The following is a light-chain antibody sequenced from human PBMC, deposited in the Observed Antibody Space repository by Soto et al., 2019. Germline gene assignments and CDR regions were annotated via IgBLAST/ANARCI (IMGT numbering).Light chain of an antibody. CDR2: GAS. V-gene: IGKV3D-20*02. J-gene: IGKJ5*01. Sequence: EVVLTQSPGTLSLSPGERATLSCRASQSVSSTYLAWYQQKPGQAPRLLISGASSRATGIPDRFSGSGSGTDFTLTISRLEPEDFAVYYCQQRSNSITFGQGTRLEI. CDR3: QQRSNSIT. CDR1: QSVSSTY.